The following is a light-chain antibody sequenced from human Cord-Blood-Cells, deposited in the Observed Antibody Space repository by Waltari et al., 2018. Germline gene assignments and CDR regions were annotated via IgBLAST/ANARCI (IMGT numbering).Light chain of an antibody. J-gene: IGKJ2*01. V-gene: IGKV1-8*01. CDR1: QGMSSY. CDR2: AAA. CDR3: QQYYGYPYT. Sequence: AIRMTQSPSSFSASTGDRVTITCRASQGMSSYLAWYHQKPGKAPKLLIYAAATLQSGVPSRFSGSGSGTDFTLTISCLHSEDFTTYYCQQYYGYPYTFGQVTKLEIK.